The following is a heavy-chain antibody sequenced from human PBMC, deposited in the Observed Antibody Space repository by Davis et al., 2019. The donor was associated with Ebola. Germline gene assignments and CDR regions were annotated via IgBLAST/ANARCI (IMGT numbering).Heavy chain of an antibody. Sequence: MPSETLSLTCTVSGGSISSYYWSWIRQPPGKGLEWIGYIYYSGSTNYNPSLKSRVTISVDTSKNQFSLKLSSVTAADTAVYYCARELRTVTTKWVFDYWGQGTLVTVSS. CDR2: IYYSGST. CDR1: GGSISSYY. CDR3: ARELRTVTTKWVFDY. D-gene: IGHD4-17*01. V-gene: IGHV4-59*01. J-gene: IGHJ4*02.